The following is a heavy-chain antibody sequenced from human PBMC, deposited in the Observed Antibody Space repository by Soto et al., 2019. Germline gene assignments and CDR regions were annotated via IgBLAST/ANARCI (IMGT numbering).Heavy chain of an antibody. CDR3: ARSPYSFGKSYYFDY. J-gene: IGHJ4*02. CDR2: ISAYTGSA. CDR1: GYTFANYG. V-gene: IGHV1-18*04. D-gene: IGHD3-3*01. Sequence: ASVKVSCKASGYTFANYGVGWVRQAPGQGLVWMAWISAYTGSANYAQEFQGRVAVTTDTSTSTASMEVRSLRSDDTAVYYCARSPYSFGKSYYFDYWGQGTLVTVSS.